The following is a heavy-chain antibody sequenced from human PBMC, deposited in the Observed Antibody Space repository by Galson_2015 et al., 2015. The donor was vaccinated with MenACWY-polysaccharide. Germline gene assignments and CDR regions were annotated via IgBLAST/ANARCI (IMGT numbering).Heavy chain of an antibody. D-gene: IGHD5-18*01. V-gene: IGHV3-48*03. CDR1: GFTFSNFE. CDR2: ISSSGSST. Sequence: SLRLSCAASGFTFSNFEMNWVRQAPGKGLEWVSYISSSGSSTYYPYSVKGLFTISRDNAKNSLYLKMNSLRAKDTAVYYCERDPYNYGYVGDYSGHGTLFIDSS. J-gene: IGHJ4*01. CDR3: ERDPYNYGYVGDY.